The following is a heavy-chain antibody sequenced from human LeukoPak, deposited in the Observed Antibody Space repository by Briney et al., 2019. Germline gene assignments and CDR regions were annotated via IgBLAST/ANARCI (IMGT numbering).Heavy chain of an antibody. V-gene: IGHV4-39*07. CDR2: IYYSGST. CDR1: GGSISSSSYY. Sequence: SETLSLTCTVSGGSISSSSYYWGWIRQPPGKGLEWIGSIYYSGSTYYNPSLKSRVTISVDTSKNQFSLKLSSVTAADTAVYYCARRVIGYCSGGSCYAYPGVFDYWGQGTLVTVSS. CDR3: ARRVIGYCSGGSCYAYPGVFDY. D-gene: IGHD2-15*01. J-gene: IGHJ4*02.